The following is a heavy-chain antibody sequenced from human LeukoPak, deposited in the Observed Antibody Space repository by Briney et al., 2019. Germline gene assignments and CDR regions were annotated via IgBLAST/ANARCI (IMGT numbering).Heavy chain of an antibody. CDR3: ARDRGVMTTDAFDI. CDR1: GFPFSDYY. CDR2: ISISSSYT. J-gene: IGHJ3*02. V-gene: IGHV3-11*05. D-gene: IGHD3-10*01. Sequence: GESLKISCAASGFPFSDYYMSWIRQAPGKGLEWLSYISISSSYTNYADSVKGRFTISRDNAKNSLYLQMNSLRAEDTAVYYCARDRGVMTTDAFDIWGQGTMVTVSS.